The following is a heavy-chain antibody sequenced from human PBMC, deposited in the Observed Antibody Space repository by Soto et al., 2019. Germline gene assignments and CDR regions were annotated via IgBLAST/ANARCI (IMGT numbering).Heavy chain of an antibody. V-gene: IGHV3-15*07. Sequence: EVQLVESGGGLVKPGGSLSLSCAASGFTFSDAWMNWVRQAPGKGLEWVGRIKSKTHGGTIDYAAPVKGRFIISRDDSSRXLYLQMSSLKAEDTAVYYCSTVAGVRFYWGQGTLVTVSS. CDR2: IKSKTHGGTI. D-gene: IGHD3-10*01. CDR3: STVAGVRFY. J-gene: IGHJ4*02. CDR1: GFTFSDAW.